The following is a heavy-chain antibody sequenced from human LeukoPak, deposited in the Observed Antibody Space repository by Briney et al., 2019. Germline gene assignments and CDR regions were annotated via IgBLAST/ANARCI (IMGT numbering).Heavy chain of an antibody. V-gene: IGHV1-2*02. CDR1: GYTFTGYY. D-gene: IGHD2-2*01. Sequence: ASVKVSCKASGYTFTGYYMHWVRQAPGQGLEWMGWINPNSGGTNYAQKFQGRVTMTRDTSISTAYMELSRLRSDDTAVYYCARGLIVVVPAAIGYWSQGTLVTVSS. J-gene: IGHJ4*02. CDR3: ARGLIVVVPAAIGY. CDR2: INPNSGGT.